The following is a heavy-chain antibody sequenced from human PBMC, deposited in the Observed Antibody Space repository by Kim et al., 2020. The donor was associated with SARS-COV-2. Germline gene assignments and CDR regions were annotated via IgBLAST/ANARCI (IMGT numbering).Heavy chain of an antibody. CDR1: RFNFRNYA. Sequence: GGSLRLSCEASRFNFRNYAMHWVRQAPGKGLEWVASISYDGSKETYAESVKGRFTISRDNSKTTLYLQMSSLRPEDTAIYYCARDFYENGGAFDVWGQGTMLTVSS. CDR2: ISYDGSKE. CDR3: ARDFYENGGAFDV. V-gene: IGHV3-30*04. J-gene: IGHJ3*01. D-gene: IGHD3-22*01.